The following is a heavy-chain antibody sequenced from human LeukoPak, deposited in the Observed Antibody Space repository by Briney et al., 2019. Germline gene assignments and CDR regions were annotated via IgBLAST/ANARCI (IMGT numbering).Heavy chain of an antibody. CDR2: ISGSGGST. J-gene: IGHJ4*02. CDR1: GFTFSSYA. Sequence: GGSLRLSCAASGFTFSSYAMSWVRQAPGKWLEWVAAISGSGGSTYYADSGKGRFTISRDNSRNTLYLQMNSLRAEDTAVYYCAKNPPRIRYFDWPKDYWGQGTLVTVSS. CDR3: AKNPPRIRYFDWPKDY. V-gene: IGHV3-23*01. D-gene: IGHD3-9*01.